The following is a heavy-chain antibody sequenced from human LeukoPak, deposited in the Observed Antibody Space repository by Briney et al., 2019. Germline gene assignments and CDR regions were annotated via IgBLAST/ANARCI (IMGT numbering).Heavy chain of an antibody. CDR1: GFTFSSYA. V-gene: IGHV3-23*01. J-gene: IGHJ4*02. CDR2: ISGSGGST. Sequence: GGSLRLSCAASGFTFSSYAMSWVRQAPGKGLEWVTAISGSGGSTYYADSVKGRFTISRDNSKNTLYLQMNSLRAEDTAVYYCAKDWERGYSDYDSPPRYWGLGTLVTVSS. CDR3: AKDWERGYSDYDSPPRY. D-gene: IGHD5-12*01.